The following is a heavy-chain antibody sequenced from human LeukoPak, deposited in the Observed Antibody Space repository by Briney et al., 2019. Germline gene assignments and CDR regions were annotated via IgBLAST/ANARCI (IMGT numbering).Heavy chain of an antibody. CDR2: ISHSGST. J-gene: IGHJ3*02. V-gene: IGHV4-34*01. D-gene: IGHD5-18*01. Sequence: SETLSLTCAVYGGSFSGYYWSWIRQPPGKGLEWIGEISHSGSTNYNPSLKSRVTISVDTSKNQFSLKLSSVTAADTAVYYCAREAGYPQRFDIWGQGTMVTVSS. CDR3: AREAGYPQRFDI. CDR1: GGSFSGYY.